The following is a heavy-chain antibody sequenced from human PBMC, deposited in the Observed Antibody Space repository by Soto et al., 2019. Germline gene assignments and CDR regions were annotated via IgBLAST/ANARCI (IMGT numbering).Heavy chain of an antibody. V-gene: IGHV3-21*01. CDR2: ISSSSSYI. CDR3: ARDKMAGTGTTRDYYYSYGMDL. D-gene: IGHD1-7*01. Sequence: GGSLRLSCAASGFTFSSYSMNWVRQAPGKGLEWVSSISSSSSYIYYADSVKGRFTISRDNAKNSLYLQMNSLRAEDTAVYYCARDKMAGTGTTRDYYYSYGMDLWGQGTTVTVXS. J-gene: IGHJ6*01. CDR1: GFTFSSYS.